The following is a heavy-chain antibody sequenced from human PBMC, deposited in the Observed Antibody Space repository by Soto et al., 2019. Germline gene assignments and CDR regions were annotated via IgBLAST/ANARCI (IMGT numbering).Heavy chain of an antibody. V-gene: IGHV3-43*01. CDR1: GFTFDDFT. D-gene: IGHD6-6*01. Sequence: PGGSLRLSCAASGFTFDDFTMHWVRQAPGKGLEWVSLISWDGGSTYYADSVKGRFTISRDNSKNSLYLQMNSLRTEDTALYYCAKDSGVDSSSSFLFNWFDPWGQGTLVTVSS. J-gene: IGHJ5*02. CDR3: AKDSGVDSSSSFLFNWFDP. CDR2: ISWDGGST.